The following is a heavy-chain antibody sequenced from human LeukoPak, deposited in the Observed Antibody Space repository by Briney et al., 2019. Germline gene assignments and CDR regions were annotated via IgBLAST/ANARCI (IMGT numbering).Heavy chain of an antibody. CDR2: IYYSGST. J-gene: IGHJ6*02. Sequence: SETLSLTCTVSGGSISSSSYYWGWIRQPPGKGLEWIGSIYYSGSTYYNPSLKSRVTISVDTSKNQFSLKLSSVTAADTAVYYCARDLRDGMDVWGQGTTVTVSS. V-gene: IGHV4-39*07. CDR3: ARDLRDGMDV. CDR1: GGSISSSSYY.